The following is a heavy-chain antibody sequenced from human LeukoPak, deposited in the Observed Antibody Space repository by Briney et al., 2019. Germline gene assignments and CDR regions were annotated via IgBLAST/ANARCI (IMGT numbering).Heavy chain of an antibody. Sequence: GGSLRLSCAASGFTFSSYEMNWVRQAPGKGLEWVSYISSSGSTIYYADSVKGRFTISRDNAKTSLYLQMNSLRAEDTAVYYCARAWIVDAFDIWGQGTMVTVSS. CDR1: GFTFSSYE. J-gene: IGHJ3*02. CDR2: ISSSGSTI. D-gene: IGHD3-22*01. V-gene: IGHV3-48*03. CDR3: ARAWIVDAFDI.